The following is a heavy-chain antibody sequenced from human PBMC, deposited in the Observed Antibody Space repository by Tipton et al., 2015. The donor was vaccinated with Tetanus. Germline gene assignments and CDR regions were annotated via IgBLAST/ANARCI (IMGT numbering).Heavy chain of an antibody. J-gene: IGHJ4*02. D-gene: IGHD6-13*01. CDR1: GYAFNSYD. V-gene: IGHV1-8*01. CDR3: ARGNRGSSWYL. CDR2: MDPNTGHA. Sequence: QSGAEVKKPGASVKVSCKASGYAFNSYDLNWVRQATGQGLEWLGYMDPNTGHAAFAQKFQGRVTMTRDSSISTAYIELKNLRSDDTAVYYCARGNRGSSWYLWGQGTLVIVSS.